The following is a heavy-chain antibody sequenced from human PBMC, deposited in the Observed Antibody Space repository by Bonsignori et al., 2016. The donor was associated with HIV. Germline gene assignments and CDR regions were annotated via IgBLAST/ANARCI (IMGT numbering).Heavy chain of an antibody. CDR2: ISSSGSTI. J-gene: IGHJ3*02. Sequence: VRQMPGKGLEWVSYISSSGSTIYYADSVKGRFTISRDNAKNSLYLQMNSLRAEDTAVYYCATGEDIVVVPAGWGAFDIWGQGTMVTVSS. CDR3: ATGEDIVVVPAGWGAFDI. D-gene: IGHD2-2*01. V-gene: IGHV3-48*03.